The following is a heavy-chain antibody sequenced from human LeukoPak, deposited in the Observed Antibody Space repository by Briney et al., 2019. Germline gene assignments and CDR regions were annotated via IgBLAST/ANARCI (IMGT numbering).Heavy chain of an antibody. CDR2: ISGSGGST. CDR3: ARAGFTFSDYFGSFFDY. J-gene: IGHJ4*02. CDR1: GFTFSSYG. Sequence: GGTLRLSCVGSGFTFSSYGMSWVRQAPGKGLEWVSAISGSGGSTYYADSVKGRFTISRDNAKNSLYLQMNSLRAEDTAVYYCARAGFTFSDYFGSFFDYWGQGTLVTVSS. V-gene: IGHV3-23*01. D-gene: IGHD3-10*01.